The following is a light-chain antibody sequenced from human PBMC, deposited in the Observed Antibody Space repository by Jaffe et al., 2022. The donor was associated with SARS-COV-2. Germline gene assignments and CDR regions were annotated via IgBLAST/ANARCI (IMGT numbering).Light chain of an antibody. CDR2: AAS. Sequence: DIQLTQSPSFLSASVGDRVTITCRASQGINSYLAWYQQKPGRAPKLLIYAASTLQSGVPSRFSGIRSGTSFTLTISSLQPEDFATYYCQQFNDYPFTFGPGTKVDIK. V-gene: IGKV1-9*01. CDR1: QGINSY. CDR3: QQFNDYPFT. J-gene: IGKJ3*01.